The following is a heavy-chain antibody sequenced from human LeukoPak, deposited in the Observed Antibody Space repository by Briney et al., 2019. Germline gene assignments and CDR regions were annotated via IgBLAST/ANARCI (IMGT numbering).Heavy chain of an antibody. Sequence: PSETLSLTCTVSGGSISSGSYYWSWIRQPAGKGLEWIGRIYTSGSTNYNPSLKSRVTISVDTSKNQFSLKLSSVTAADTAVYYCARRDYGSVPHDVWGKGTTVTVSS. J-gene: IGHJ6*04. CDR3: ARRDYGSVPHDV. CDR2: IYTSGST. CDR1: GGSISSGSYY. D-gene: IGHD3-10*01. V-gene: IGHV4-61*02.